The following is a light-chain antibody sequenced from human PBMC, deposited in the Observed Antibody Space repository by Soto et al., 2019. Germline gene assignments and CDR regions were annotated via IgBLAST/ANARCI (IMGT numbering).Light chain of an antibody. CDR2: MVS. Sequence: QSVLTHPASVSWSPGHSITISCTGTSSDVGNYNYVSWYQQYPGRVPKLLIYMVSNRPSGVSNRFSGSKSGNTASLTISGLQAEEEADYYCSSYTSSSNYVFGTGTKVTVL. J-gene: IGLJ1*01. CDR3: SSYTSSSNYV. CDR1: SSDVGNYNY. V-gene: IGLV2-14*01.